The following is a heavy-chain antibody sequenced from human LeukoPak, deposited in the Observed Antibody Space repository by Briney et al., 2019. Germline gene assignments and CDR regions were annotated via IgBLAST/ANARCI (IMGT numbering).Heavy chain of an antibody. CDR3: AVGSGWYSPDY. V-gene: IGHV1-58*02. CDR2: IVVGSYNT. D-gene: IGHD6-19*01. J-gene: IGHJ4*02. Sequence: TSVKVFCKASGFTFTNSPMQRVRQARGQRLEWIGWIVVGSYNTNYAQKFQERVTITRDMSTSTAYMELSSLRPEDTAVYYCAVGSGWYSPDYWGQGTLVTVSS. CDR1: GFTFTNSP.